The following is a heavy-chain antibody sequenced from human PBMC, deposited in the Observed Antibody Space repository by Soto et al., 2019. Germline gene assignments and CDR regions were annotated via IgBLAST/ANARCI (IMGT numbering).Heavy chain of an antibody. CDR1: GYTFTSYY. CDR3: ARGDCISTSCYVYYYGMDV. D-gene: IGHD2-2*01. V-gene: IGHV1-46*01. CDR2: INPSGGST. Sequence: GASVKVSCKASGYTFTSYYMHWVRQAPGQGLEWMGIINPSGGSTSYAQKFQGRVTMTRDTSTSTVYMELSSLRSEDTAVYYCARGDCISTSCYVYYYGMDVWGQGTTDTVSS. J-gene: IGHJ6*02.